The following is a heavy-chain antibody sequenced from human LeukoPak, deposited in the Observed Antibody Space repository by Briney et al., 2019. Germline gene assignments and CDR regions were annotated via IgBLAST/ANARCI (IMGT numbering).Heavy chain of an antibody. CDR1: GFTFSNAW. Sequence: GSLRLSCAASGFTFSNAWMSWVRQAPGKGLEWVGRIKSKTDGGTTDYAAPVKGRFTISRDDSKNTLYLQMNSLKTEDTAVYYCTTEVQRAIAAAGTPGYFQHWGQGTLVTVSS. J-gene: IGHJ1*01. CDR3: TTEVQRAIAAAGTPGYFQH. CDR2: IKSKTDGGTT. D-gene: IGHD6-13*01. V-gene: IGHV3-15*01.